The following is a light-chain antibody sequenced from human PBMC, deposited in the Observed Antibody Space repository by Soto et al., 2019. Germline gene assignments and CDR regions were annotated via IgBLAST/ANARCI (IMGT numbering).Light chain of an antibody. J-gene: IGKJ1*01. V-gene: IGKV3-20*01. CDR1: QRVSSNF. CDR2: DAS. CDR3: QQFGSSPRT. Sequence: EIVLTQSPGTLSLSPGERATLSCRASQRVSSNFLAWYQQKPGQAPRLLIYDASNRATGIPDRFSGSGSGTDFTLTISRLEPEDFAVYYCQQFGSSPRTLGQGTKVDSK.